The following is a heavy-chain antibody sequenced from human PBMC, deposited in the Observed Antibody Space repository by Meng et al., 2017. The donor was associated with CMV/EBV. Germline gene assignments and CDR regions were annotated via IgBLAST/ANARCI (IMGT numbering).Heavy chain of an antibody. CDR1: GYTFTGYY. CDR2: ISAYNGNT. D-gene: IGHD3-10*01. J-gene: IGHJ4*02. Sequence: ASVKVSCKASGYTFTGYYMHWVRQAPGQGLEWMGWISAYNGNTNYAQKLQGRVTMTTDTSTSTAYMELRSLRSVDTAVYYCARWFGFGESHIDYWGQGTPVTVSS. V-gene: IGHV1-18*04. CDR3: ARWFGFGESHIDY.